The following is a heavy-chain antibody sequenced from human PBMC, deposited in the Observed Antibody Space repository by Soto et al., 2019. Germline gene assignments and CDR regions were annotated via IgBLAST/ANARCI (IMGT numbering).Heavy chain of an antibody. CDR2: VYYNENT. J-gene: IGHJ5*01. D-gene: IGHD3-10*01. CDR1: GASINIFAYY. V-gene: IGHV4-39*01. CDR3: ARRERYYGSPGWFDP. Sequence: SETLSLTCSVSGASINIFAYYWGWIRQPPGKGLEWIGTVYYNENTYYNPSLKSRVAISVDTAKNQFSLNLRSVTAADTAIYFCARRERYYGSPGWFDPWGQGTLVTVSS.